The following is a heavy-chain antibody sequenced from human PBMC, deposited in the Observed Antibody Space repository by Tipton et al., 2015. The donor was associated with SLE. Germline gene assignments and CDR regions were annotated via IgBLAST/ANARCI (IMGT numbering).Heavy chain of an antibody. CDR3: ARGPFQRWPPGAY. J-gene: IGHJ4*02. V-gene: IGHV4-34*01. D-gene: IGHD6-19*01. Sequence: TLSLTCAVYGGSFSCFHWTWIRQPPGQGLEWIGEIADTGSPNYNPSLKSRVTISLDTSKSQFSLILNSLTAADTAVYYCARGPFQRWPPGAYWSQGTLVTVTS. CDR1: GGSFSCFH. CDR2: IADTGSP.